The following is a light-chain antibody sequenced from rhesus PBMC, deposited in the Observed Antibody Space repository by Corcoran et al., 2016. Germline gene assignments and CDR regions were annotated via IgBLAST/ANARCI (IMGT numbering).Light chain of an antibody. CDR3: QQYSSRPYS. J-gene: IGKJ2*01. Sequence: DIQMTQSPSSLSASVGDTVTITCRASQGISSWLAWSQQTPWKAPKLLIYKTSSLQSGVPSRFSGSGSGTDFTLTISSLQSEEFATYYCQQYSSRPYSFGQGTKVEIK. V-gene: IGKV1-22*01. CDR2: KTS. CDR1: QGISSW.